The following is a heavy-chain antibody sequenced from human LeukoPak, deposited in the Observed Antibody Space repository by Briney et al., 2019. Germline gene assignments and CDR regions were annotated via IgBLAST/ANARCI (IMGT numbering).Heavy chain of an antibody. CDR3: AKESQDYYDTGASYYFDH. Sequence: PGGSLRLSCAASGFTFDGHAMHWVRQVPGKGLQWVSLISWDGGRTVYADFVKGRFTISRDNSRNSLYLQMNSLTTEDTALYYCAKESQDYYDTGASYYFDHWGQGALVTVSS. J-gene: IGHJ4*02. CDR1: GFTFDGHA. D-gene: IGHD3-22*01. CDR2: ISWDGGRT. V-gene: IGHV3-43*01.